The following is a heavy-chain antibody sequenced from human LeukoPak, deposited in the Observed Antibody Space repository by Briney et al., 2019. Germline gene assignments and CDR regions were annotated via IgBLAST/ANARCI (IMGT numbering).Heavy chain of an antibody. D-gene: IGHD1-14*01. CDR1: GFTFSRYW. Sequence: PGGSLRLSCAASGFTFSRYWMHWVRQAPGKGLAWVSRISSDGSNTNYADSVKGRFTISRDNAKNTLYLQMDSLTAEDTAVYYCLSRNHGSSPFDYWGQGNLVTVSS. CDR3: LSRNHGSSPFDY. CDR2: ISSDGSNT. J-gene: IGHJ4*02. V-gene: IGHV3-74*01.